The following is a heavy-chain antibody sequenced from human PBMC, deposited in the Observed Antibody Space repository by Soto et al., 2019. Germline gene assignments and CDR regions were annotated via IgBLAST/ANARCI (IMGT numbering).Heavy chain of an antibody. CDR3: AKESGTSGYYYYGMDV. V-gene: IGHV3-30*18. D-gene: IGHD1-1*01. CDR2: ISYDGSNK. CDR1: GFTFGSYG. J-gene: IGHJ6*02. Sequence: GGSLRLSCAASGFTFGSYGMHWVRQAPGKGLEWVAVISYDGSNKYYADSVKGRFTISRDNSKNTLYLQMNSLRAEDTAVYYCAKESGTSGYYYYGMDVWGQGTTVTVSS.